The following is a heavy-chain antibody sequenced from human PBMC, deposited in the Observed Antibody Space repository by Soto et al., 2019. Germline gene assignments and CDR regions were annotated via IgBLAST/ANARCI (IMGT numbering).Heavy chain of an antibody. CDR3: ARGRRSSGRHDAFDI. Sequence: PSETLSLTCTVSGGYISSYYWSWIRQPPGKGLEWIGYIYYSGSTNYNPSLKSRVTISIAASKNQFSLKLTSVTAADTAVYYCARGRRSSGRHDAFDIWGQGTMVTVSS. CDR1: GGYISSYY. J-gene: IGHJ3*02. D-gene: IGHD3-22*01. V-gene: IGHV4-59*12. CDR2: IYYSGST.